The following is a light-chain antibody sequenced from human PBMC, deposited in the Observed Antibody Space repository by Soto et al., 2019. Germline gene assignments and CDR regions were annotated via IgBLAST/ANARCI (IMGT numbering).Light chain of an antibody. J-gene: IGKJ5*01. V-gene: IGKV1-6*02. Sequence: AIQMTQSPSSQSASVGDRVTITCRASQAIRNDIGWYQQKPGKAPKLLIYAASSLQSGVPSRFSGSGSGTDFTLTISSLQAEDFATYYCLQDYNYPPTFGQGTRLEIK. CDR3: LQDYNYPPT. CDR2: AAS. CDR1: QAIRND.